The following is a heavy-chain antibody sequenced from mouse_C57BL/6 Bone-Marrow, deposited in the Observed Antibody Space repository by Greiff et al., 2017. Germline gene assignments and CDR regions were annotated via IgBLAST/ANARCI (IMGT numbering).Heavy chain of an antibody. D-gene: IGHD1-1*01. CDR2: IYPGSGNT. Sequence: QVQLQQSGPELVKPGASVKISCKASGYSFTSYYIHWVKQRPGQGLEWIGWIYPGSGNTKYNEKFKGKATLTADTSSSTAYMQLSSLTSEDSAVYYCARSVVLRYFPSMDYWGQGTSVTVSS. CDR3: ARSVVLRYFPSMDY. J-gene: IGHJ4*01. CDR1: GYSFTSYY. V-gene: IGHV1-66*01.